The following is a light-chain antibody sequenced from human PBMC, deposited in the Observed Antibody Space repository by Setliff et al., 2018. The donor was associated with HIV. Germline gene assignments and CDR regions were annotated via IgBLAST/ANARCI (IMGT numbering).Light chain of an antibody. V-gene: IGLV2-14*03. Sequence: QSALAQPASVSGSPGQSITISCTGTSSDVGGYNYVSWYQQHPGKAPKLMIYDLGNRPSGVSNRFSGSKSGNTASLTISGLQAEDEADYYCSSYTSSSTLNYVFGTGTKVTVL. J-gene: IGLJ1*01. CDR3: SSYTSSSTLNYV. CDR2: DLG. CDR1: SSDVGGYNY.